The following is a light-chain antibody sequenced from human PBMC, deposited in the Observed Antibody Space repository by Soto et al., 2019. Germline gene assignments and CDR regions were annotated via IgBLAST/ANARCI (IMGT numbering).Light chain of an antibody. CDR1: SSDVGGYNY. CDR3: SSYTSSSTEV. V-gene: IGLV2-14*01. Sequence: QSVLTQPASVSGSPGQSITISCTGTSSDVGGYNYVSWYQQHPGKAPKLMIYDVSDRPSGVSDRFSGSKSGNTASLTISGLQAEDEADCSSYTSSSTEVFGTGTKVTVL. J-gene: IGLJ1*01. CDR2: DVS.